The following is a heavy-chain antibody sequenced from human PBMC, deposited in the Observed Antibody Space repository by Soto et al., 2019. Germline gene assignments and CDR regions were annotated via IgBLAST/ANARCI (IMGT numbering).Heavy chain of an antibody. CDR2: IIPIFGTA. Sequence: ASVKVSCKASGGTFSSYAISWVRQAPGQGLEWMGGIIPIFGTANYAQKFQGRVTITADESTSTAYMELSSLRSEDTAVYYCARAYFPWLGDGGLESWFDPWGQGTLVTVSS. J-gene: IGHJ5*02. V-gene: IGHV1-69*13. CDR3: ARAYFPWLGDGGLESWFDP. CDR1: GGTFSSYA. D-gene: IGHD3-16*01.